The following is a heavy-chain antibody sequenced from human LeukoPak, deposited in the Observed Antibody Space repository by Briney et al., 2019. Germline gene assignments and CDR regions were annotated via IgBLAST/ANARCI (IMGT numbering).Heavy chain of an antibody. V-gene: IGHV3-23*01. D-gene: IGHD5-18*01. J-gene: IGHJ6*02. CDR1: GFTFGSYA. Sequence: PGGSLRLSCAASGFTFGSYAMSWVRQAPGKGLEWVSAISGSGGSTYYADSVKGRFTISRDNSKNTLYLQMNSLRAEDTAVYYCAKDGAAMVTSYYSMDVWGQGTTVTVSS. CDR2: ISGSGGST. CDR3: AKDGAAMVTSYYSMDV.